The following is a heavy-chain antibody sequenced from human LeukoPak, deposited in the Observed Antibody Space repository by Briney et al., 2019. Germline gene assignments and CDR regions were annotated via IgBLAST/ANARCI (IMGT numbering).Heavy chain of an antibody. J-gene: IGHJ3*02. V-gene: IGHV3-15*01. D-gene: IGHD3-22*01. CDR2: FKPKSEGGTT. Sequence: PGGSLRLSCAVSGFTFHNARMSWVRQAPGKGLEWVGRFKPKSEGGTTDFAAPVKGRFTISRDLSKNTLYLQMNSLKTEDTAVYYCTWDSRGYGASDMWGQGTMVTVSS. CDR1: GFTFHNAR. CDR3: TWDSRGYGASDM.